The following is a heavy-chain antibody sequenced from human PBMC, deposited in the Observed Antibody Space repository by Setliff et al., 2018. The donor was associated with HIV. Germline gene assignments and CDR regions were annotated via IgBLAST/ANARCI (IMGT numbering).Heavy chain of an antibody. D-gene: IGHD1-26*01. J-gene: IGHJ4*02. CDR3: VKGRSGSYHW. CDR2: ISGGGGTT. Sequence: PGGSLRLSCAASGITFSSHAMSWVRQAPGKGLEWVSTISGGGGTTYFADSVKGRFTISRDNSKNTQYLQMSSLRPEDTALYYCVKGRSGSYHWWGQGTLVTVSS. V-gene: IGHV3-23*01. CDR1: GITFSSHA.